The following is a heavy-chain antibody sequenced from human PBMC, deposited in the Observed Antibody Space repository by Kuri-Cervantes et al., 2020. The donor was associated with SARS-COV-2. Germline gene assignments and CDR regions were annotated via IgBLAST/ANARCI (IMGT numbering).Heavy chain of an antibody. D-gene: IGHD5-18*01. CDR2: IYYSGST. Sequence: SETLSLTCTVSGGSISSGDYYWSWIRQPPGKGLEWIGYIYYSGSTNYNPSLKSRVTISVDTSKKQFSLNLSSVTAADTAVYYCARRTLDTAMVRGVRAPNDAFDIWGQGTMVTVSS. V-gene: IGHV4-61*08. CDR3: ARRTLDTAMVRGVRAPNDAFDI. CDR1: GGSISSGDYY. J-gene: IGHJ3*02.